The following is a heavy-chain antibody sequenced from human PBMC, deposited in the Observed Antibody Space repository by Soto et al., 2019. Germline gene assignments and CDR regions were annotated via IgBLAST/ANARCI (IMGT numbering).Heavy chain of an antibody. CDR2: IIPIFGTA. CDR1: GGTFSSYA. D-gene: IGHD5-12*01. J-gene: IGHJ6*02. CDR3: ARGGDGYNWNYYYGMDV. V-gene: IGHV1-69*13. Sequence: ASVKVSCKASGGTFSSYAISWVRQAPGQGLEWMGGIIPIFGTANYAQKFQGRVTITADESTSTAYMELSSLRSEDTAVYYCARGGDGYNWNYYYGMDVWGQGTTVTVSS.